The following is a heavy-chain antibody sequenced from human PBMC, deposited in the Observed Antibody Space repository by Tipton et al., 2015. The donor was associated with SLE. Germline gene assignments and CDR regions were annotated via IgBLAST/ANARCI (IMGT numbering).Heavy chain of an antibody. CDR1: GGSISSSSYY. CDR2: IYYSGST. J-gene: IGHJ5*02. Sequence: TLSLTCTVSGGSISSSSYYWGWIRQPPGKGLEWIGSIYYSGSTYYNPSLKSRVTISVDTSKNQFSLKPSSVTAADTAVYYCARDYYASGSYYTSHWFDPWGQGTLVTVSS. D-gene: IGHD3-10*01. CDR3: ARDYYASGSYYTSHWFDP. V-gene: IGHV4-39*07.